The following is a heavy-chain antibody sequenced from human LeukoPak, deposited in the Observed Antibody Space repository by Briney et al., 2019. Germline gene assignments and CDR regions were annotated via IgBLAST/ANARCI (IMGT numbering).Heavy chain of an antibody. CDR2: INAGNGDT. Sequence: ASVKVSCKASGYTFSSYVFHWVRQAPGQRLEWMGWINAGNGDTKYSQKLQGRVTITRDTSASTAYMELSSLRSEDTAVYYCARGERLMVRGVIPYYYNGMGVWGQGTTVTVSS. D-gene: IGHD3-10*01. J-gene: IGHJ6*02. CDR3: ARGERLMVRGVIPYYYNGMGV. V-gene: IGHV1-3*01. CDR1: GYTFSSYV.